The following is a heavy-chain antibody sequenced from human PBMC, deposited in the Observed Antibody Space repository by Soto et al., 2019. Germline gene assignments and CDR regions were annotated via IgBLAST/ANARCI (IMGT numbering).Heavy chain of an antibody. CDR3: ARDRPVTTMADAFDI. CDR1: GFTFSSYI. CDR2: ISSSSSYI. J-gene: IGHJ3*02. Sequence: GGSLRLSCAASGFTFSSYIMNWVRQAPGKGLEWVSSISSSSSYIYYADSVKGRFTISRDNAKNSLYLQMNSLRAEDTAVYYCARDRPVTTMADAFDIWGQGTMVTVSS. D-gene: IGHD4-4*01. V-gene: IGHV3-21*01.